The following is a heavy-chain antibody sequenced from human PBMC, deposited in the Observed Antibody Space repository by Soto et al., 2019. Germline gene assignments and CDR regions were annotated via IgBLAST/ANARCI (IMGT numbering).Heavy chain of an antibody. J-gene: IGHJ3*02. CDR1: GGSVSGGSYY. CDR3: ASFSVAYDAFDI. V-gene: IGHV4-61*01. Sequence: PSETLSLTCTVSGGSVSGGSYYWSWIRQPPGKELEWIGYIYYSGSTNYNPSLKSRVTISVDTSKNQFSLKLSSVSAADTAVYYCASFSVAYDAFDIWGQGTMVTVSS. CDR2: IYYSGST. D-gene: IGHD5-12*01.